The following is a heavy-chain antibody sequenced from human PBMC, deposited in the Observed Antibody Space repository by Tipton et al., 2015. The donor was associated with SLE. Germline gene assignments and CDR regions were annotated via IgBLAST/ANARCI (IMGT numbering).Heavy chain of an antibody. CDR2: IFSTGSRPGGT. CDR1: GASMNSGTDY. D-gene: IGHD3-3*01. J-gene: IGHJ4*02. Sequence: LRLSCTVSGASMNSGTDYWSWIRQPAGKGLEWVGHIFSTGSRPGGTDYNPSLKGRVTISIDTSKNQFSRKLHSVTAADTAVYYCARHLGVIIAFDYWGQGTLVTVSP. V-gene: IGHV4-61*09. CDR3: ARHLGVIIAFDY.